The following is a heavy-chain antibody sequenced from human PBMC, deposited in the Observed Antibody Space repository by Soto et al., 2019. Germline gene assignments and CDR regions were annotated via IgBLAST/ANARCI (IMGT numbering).Heavy chain of an antibody. CDR2: ISGSGHTI. V-gene: IGHV3-23*01. J-gene: IGHJ4*02. CDR1: GFTFDGFP. CDR3: AREEPIDL. Sequence: PGGSLRLSCKATGFTFDGFPMTWVRQAPGKGLQWVAAISGSGHTITYADSVTGRFTISRDNSKDTLYLQMNSLRHEDSAIYFCAREEPIDLWGQGTQVTVSS. D-gene: IGHD1-1*01.